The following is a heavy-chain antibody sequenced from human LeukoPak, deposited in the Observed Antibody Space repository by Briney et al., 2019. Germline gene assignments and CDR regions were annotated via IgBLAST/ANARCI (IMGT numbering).Heavy chain of an antibody. CDR3: ARGILTYYYMDV. CDR1: GVTFSSYA. Sequence: GSSVKVSCKASGVTFSSYAISWVRQAPGQGLEWMGGIIPIFGTANYAQKFQGRVTITTDESTSTAYMELSSLRSEDTAVYYCARGILTYYYMDVWGKGTTVTVSS. CDR2: IIPIFGTA. V-gene: IGHV1-69*05. J-gene: IGHJ6*03.